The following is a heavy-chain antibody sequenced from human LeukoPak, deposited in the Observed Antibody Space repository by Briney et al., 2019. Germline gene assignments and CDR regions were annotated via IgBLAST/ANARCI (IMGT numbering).Heavy chain of an antibody. CDR3: ASGGAFDI. CDR2: IYPGDSDT. D-gene: IGHD3-10*01. CDR1: GDSSTGYW. V-gene: IGHV5-51*01. J-gene: IGHJ3*02. Sequence: GESLKISCKGSGDSSTGYWLGWVSQMPGQGLEWMGIIYPGDSDTRYSPSFQGQVTISADKSISTAYLQWSSLKASDTAMYYCASGGAFDIWGQGTMVTVSS.